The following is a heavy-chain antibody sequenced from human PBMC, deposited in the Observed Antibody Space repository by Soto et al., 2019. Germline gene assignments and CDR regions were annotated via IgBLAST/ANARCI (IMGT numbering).Heavy chain of an antibody. CDR3: PRGYDFWRGMDV. V-gene: IGHV1-3*05. D-gene: IGHD3-3*01. CDR1: GYTFTSYA. CDR2: INAGNGNT. J-gene: IGHJ6*02. Sequence: QVQLVQSGAEEKKPGASVKVSCKASGYTFTSYAMHWVRQAPGQRLEWMGWINAGNGNTKYSQKFQGRVTITRDPTASTAYMELSSLRSEDTAVYYCPRGYDFWRGMDVWGQGTTVTVSS.